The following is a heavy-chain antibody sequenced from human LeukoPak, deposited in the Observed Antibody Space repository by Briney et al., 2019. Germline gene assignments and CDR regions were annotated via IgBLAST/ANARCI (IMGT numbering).Heavy chain of an antibody. J-gene: IGHJ4*02. CDR3: ARVFVGYYYDSSGYYVDY. Sequence: PSETLSLTCAVYGGSFSGYYWSWIRQPPGKGLEWIGEIIHSGSTNYNPSLKSRVTISVDTSKNQFSLKLSSVTAADTAVYYCARVFVGYYYDSSGYYVDYWGQGTLVTVSS. V-gene: IGHV4-34*12. D-gene: IGHD3-22*01. CDR2: IIHSGST. CDR1: GGSFSGYY.